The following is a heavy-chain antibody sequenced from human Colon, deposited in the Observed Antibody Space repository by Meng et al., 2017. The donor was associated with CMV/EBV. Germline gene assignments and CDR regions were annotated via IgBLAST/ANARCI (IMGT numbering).Heavy chain of an antibody. V-gene: IGHV3-15*01. D-gene: IGHD2-2*01. CDR1: GFTFSNAW. CDR3: TRDRVVVPATTVGDYYYYYGMDV. J-gene: IGHJ6*02. CDR2: IKSKTDGGTT. Sequence: GGSLRLSCAASGFTFSNAWMSWVRQAPGKGLEWVGRIKSKTDGGTTDYAAPVKGRFTISRDDSKNTLYLQMNSLKTEDTAVYYCTRDRVVVPATTVGDYYYYYGMDVWGQGTTVTVSS.